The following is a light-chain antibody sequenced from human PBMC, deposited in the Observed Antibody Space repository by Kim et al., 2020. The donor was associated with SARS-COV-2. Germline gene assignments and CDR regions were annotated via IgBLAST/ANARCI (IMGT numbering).Light chain of an antibody. J-gene: IGKJ2*01. CDR1: KSVSSSY. CDR2: GAS. Sequence: LSPEERSTLSCRASKSVSSSYLAWYQQKPGQAPRLLIYGASSRATGIPDRFSGSGSGTVFTLTISRLEPEDFAVYYCQHYGSSLYTFGQGTKLEI. V-gene: IGKV3-20*01. CDR3: QHYGSSLYT.